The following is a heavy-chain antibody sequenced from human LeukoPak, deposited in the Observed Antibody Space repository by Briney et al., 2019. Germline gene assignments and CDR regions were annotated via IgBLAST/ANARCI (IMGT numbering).Heavy chain of an antibody. Sequence: SETLSLTCTVSGGSISSYYWSWLRQPPGKGLEWIGYIYYSGSTNYNPSLKSRVTISVDTSKNQFSLKLSSVTAADTAVYYCARDVVGGDYYYMDVWGKGTTVTVSS. V-gene: IGHV4-59*12. CDR2: IYYSGST. J-gene: IGHJ6*03. CDR3: ARDVVGGDYYYMDV. D-gene: IGHD3-10*01. CDR1: GGSISSYY.